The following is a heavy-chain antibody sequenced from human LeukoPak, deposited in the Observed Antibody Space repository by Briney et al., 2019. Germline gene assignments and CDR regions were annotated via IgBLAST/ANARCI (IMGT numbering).Heavy chain of an antibody. J-gene: IGHJ4*02. CDR1: GGSISSGSYY. CDR2: IYTSGST. Sequence: SETLSVTCTVSGGSISSGSYYWSWIRQPAGKGLEWIGRIYTSGSTNYNPSLKSRVTISVDTSKNQFSLKLSSVTAADTAVYYCARSDYYDSSGYYLWGQGTLVTVSS. D-gene: IGHD3-22*01. CDR3: ARSDYYDSSGYYL. V-gene: IGHV4-61*02.